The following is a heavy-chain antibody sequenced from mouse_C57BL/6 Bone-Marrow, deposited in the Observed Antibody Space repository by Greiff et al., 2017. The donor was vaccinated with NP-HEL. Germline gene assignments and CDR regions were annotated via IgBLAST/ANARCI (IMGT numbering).Heavy chain of an antibody. CDR2: ISSGGDYI. Sequence: EVQLVESGEGLVKPGGSLKLSCAASGFTFSSYAMSWVRQTPEKRLEWVAYISSGGDYIYYADTVKGRFTISRDNARNTLYLQMSSLKSEDTAMYYCTRELTGTNYAMDDWGQGTSVTVSS. CDR1: GFTFSSYA. V-gene: IGHV5-9-1*02. D-gene: IGHD4-1*01. J-gene: IGHJ4*01. CDR3: TRELTGTNYAMDD.